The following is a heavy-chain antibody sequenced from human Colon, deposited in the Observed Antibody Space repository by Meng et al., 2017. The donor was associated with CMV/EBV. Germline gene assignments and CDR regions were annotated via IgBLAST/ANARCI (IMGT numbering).Heavy chain of an antibody. CDR3: ARGRIVVAAVDV. J-gene: IGHJ6*02. Sequence: ASVKVSCKASGYTFTSYYMHWVRQAPGQGLEWMGIINPSGGSTSYAQKFQGRVTMTRDASTSTVYMELSSLRTEGTAVYYCARGRIVVAAVDVWGQGTTVTVSS. CDR1: GYTFTSYY. V-gene: IGHV1-46*01. CDR2: INPSGGST. D-gene: IGHD2-2*01.